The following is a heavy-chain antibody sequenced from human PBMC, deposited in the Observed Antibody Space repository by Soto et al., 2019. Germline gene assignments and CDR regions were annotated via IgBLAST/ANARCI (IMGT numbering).Heavy chain of an antibody. Sequence: QVQLQESGPGLVKPSQTLSLTCTVSGGSIRSGDYYWTWIRQHPGKGLEWIASIYYSRTTYYNPSLKSRVTMSVDTSKNRFSLKVNAVTAADTAGFYCARYCSSVSCHTGGAFDIWGQGRMVTVSS. CDR2: IYYSRTT. D-gene: IGHD2-2*01. CDR1: GGSIRSGDYY. CDR3: ARYCSSVSCHTGGAFDI. V-gene: IGHV4-31*03. J-gene: IGHJ3*02.